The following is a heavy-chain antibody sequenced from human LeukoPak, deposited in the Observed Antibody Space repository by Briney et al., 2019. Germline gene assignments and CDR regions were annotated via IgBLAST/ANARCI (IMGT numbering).Heavy chain of an antibody. D-gene: IGHD3-10*01. CDR1: GFTVSSNY. CDR3: ARDIAGSGTYYSDY. V-gene: IGHV3-53*01. CDR2: IYPGGTT. Sequence: PGGSLRLSCTASGFTVSSNYMSWVRQAPGKGLEWVSIIYPGGTTHYADSVKGRFTISRDNSMNTLYLQMNSLRAEDTAVYYCARDIAGSGTYYSDYWGQGTLVTVSS. J-gene: IGHJ4*02.